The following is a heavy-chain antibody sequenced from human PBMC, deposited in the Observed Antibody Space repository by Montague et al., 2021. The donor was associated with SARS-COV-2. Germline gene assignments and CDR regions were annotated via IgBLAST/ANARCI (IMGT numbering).Heavy chain of an antibody. Sequence: RLSWSASGLTFDDYGMSWVRQTPGKGLEWVSGINWNGGSTGYADSVKGRFTISRDIAKNSLYMQMNSLRAEDTALYYCARVRMGGALVWTGYYYYGMDVRGQGTTVTVSS. V-gene: IGHV3-20*04. CDR1: GLTFDDYG. D-gene: IGHD3/OR15-3a*01. J-gene: IGHJ6*02. CDR3: ARVRMGGALVWTGYYYYGMDV. CDR2: INWNGGST.